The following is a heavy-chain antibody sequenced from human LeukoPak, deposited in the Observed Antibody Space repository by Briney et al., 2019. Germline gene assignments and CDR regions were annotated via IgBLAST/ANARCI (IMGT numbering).Heavy chain of an antibody. CDR3: ARVHSFNWFDP. Sequence: PSETLSLTCTVSGGSISRYYWSWIRQPPGKGLEWIGYIYYSGSTNYNPSLKSRVTISLDTSKNQFSLKVSSVTAADTAVYYCARVHSFNWFDPWGQGTLVIVSS. D-gene: IGHD2-15*01. V-gene: IGHV4-59*01. CDR1: GGSISRYY. J-gene: IGHJ5*02. CDR2: IYYSGST.